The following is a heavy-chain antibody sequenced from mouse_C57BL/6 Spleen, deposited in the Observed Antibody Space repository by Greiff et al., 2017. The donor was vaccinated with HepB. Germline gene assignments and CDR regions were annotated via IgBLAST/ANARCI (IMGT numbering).Heavy chain of an antibody. J-gene: IGHJ4*01. CDR3: VREGYDYDEMDY. D-gene: IGHD2-4*01. CDR2: IRSKSNNYAT. Sequence: EVMLVESGGGLVQPKGSLKLSCAASGFSFNTYAMNWVRQAPGKGLEWVARIRSKSNNYATYYADSVKDRFTISRDDSESMLYLQMNNLKTEDTAMYYCVREGYDYDEMDYWGQGTSVTVSS. V-gene: IGHV10-1*01. CDR1: GFSFNTYA.